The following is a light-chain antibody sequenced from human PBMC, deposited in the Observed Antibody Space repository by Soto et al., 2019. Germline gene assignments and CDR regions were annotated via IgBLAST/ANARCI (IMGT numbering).Light chain of an antibody. V-gene: IGKV3-15*01. CDR2: GAS. J-gene: IGKJ1*01. Sequence: ERVMTQSPATLSVSPGERASLSCRASQSVSSNLAWYQQKPGQAPRLLIYGASTRATGIPARFSGSGSGTEFTLTISSLQSEDFGVYYCHQYNNWPPGTFGQGTKVDIK. CDR3: HQYNNWPPGT. CDR1: QSVSSN.